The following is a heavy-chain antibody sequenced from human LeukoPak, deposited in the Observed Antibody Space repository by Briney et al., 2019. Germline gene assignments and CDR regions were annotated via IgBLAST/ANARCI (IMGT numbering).Heavy chain of an antibody. J-gene: IGHJ5*02. V-gene: IGHV1-18*01. D-gene: IGHD6-13*01. Sequence: ASVKVSCKTSGYTFSSYDISWVRQAPGQGLEWMGWISVYSGDTNYAQKLQGRVTMTTDTSTSTVHMELSSLRSEDTAMFYCARDRIAAAGIDPWGQETLVTVSS. CDR1: GYTFSSYD. CDR3: ARDRIAAAGIDP. CDR2: ISVYSGDT.